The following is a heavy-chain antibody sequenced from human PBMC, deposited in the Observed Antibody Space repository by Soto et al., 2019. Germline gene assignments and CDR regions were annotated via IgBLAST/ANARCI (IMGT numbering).Heavy chain of an antibody. Sequence: QVQLVESGGGVVQPGRSLRLSCAASGFTFSSYGMHWVRQAPGKGLEWVAVISYDGSNKYYADSVKGRFTTSRDNSKNTLYLQMNSLRAEDTAVYYCAKGPGVTMVRGSIPPPDYWGQGTLVTVSS. D-gene: IGHD3-10*01. CDR1: GFTFSSYG. J-gene: IGHJ4*02. CDR3: AKGPGVTMVRGSIPPPDY. CDR2: ISYDGSNK. V-gene: IGHV3-30*18.